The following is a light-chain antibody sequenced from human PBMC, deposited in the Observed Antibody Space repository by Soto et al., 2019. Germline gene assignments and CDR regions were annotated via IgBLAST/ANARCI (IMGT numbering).Light chain of an antibody. Sequence: DIPMTQSPSPLSASIRDKITNTCRASQSISSWLAWYQQKPGKVPKLLIYDASSLQSGVPSRFSGSGSGTEFTLTISSLQPDDIATYFCQQYNTYPLTFSGGTKVDIK. CDR3: QQYNTYPLT. J-gene: IGKJ4*01. V-gene: IGKV1-5*01. CDR1: QSISSW. CDR2: DAS.